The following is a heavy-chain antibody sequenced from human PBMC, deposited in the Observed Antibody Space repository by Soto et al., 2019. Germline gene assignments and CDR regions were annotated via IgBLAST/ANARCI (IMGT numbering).Heavy chain of an antibody. D-gene: IGHD2-2*01. CDR1: GFTFRSYA. V-gene: IGHV3-30-3*01. J-gene: IGHJ4*02. Sequence: VQLVESGGGLVQPGGSLRLSCAASGFTFRSYAMHWVRQAPGKGLEWVAVISYDESNKNYADSVKGRFTISRDNSKNTMYLQMNSLRAEDTAVYYCEGYCSSSNCRFDYWGQGTLVTVSS. CDR2: ISYDESNK. CDR3: EGYCSSSNCRFDY.